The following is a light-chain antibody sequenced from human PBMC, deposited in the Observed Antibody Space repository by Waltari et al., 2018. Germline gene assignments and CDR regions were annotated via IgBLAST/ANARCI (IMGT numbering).Light chain of an antibody. Sequence: VIFTQSPSTLSLSPGEKATLSCRASQSVSSYLAWYHQKPGQAPRLLIHSASSRATGVPDRFSGSGSGTEFTLTVSSLGPEDVGVYHCYQHSSGYTFGQGTKVEIK. CDR2: SAS. J-gene: IGKJ2*01. CDR3: YQHSSGYT. CDR1: QSVSSY. V-gene: IGKV3-11*01.